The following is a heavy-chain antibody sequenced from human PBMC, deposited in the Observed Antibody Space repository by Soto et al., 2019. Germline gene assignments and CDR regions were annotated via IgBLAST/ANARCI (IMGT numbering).Heavy chain of an antibody. CDR1: GYSFTSYW. CDR2: IYPGDSDT. D-gene: IGHD4-17*01. V-gene: IGHV5-51*01. Sequence: GESLKISCKGSGYSFTSYWIGWVRQMPGKGLEWMGIIYPGDSDTRYSPSFQGQVTISADKSISTAYLQWSSLKASDTAMYYCARQGLYGDYVQATYYFDYWGQGTLVTVSS. J-gene: IGHJ4*02. CDR3: ARQGLYGDYVQATYYFDY.